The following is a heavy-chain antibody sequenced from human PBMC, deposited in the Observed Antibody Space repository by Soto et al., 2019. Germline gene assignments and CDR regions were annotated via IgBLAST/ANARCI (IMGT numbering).Heavy chain of an antibody. J-gene: IGHJ4*02. CDR1: GDSISSSSYY. CDR3: ARHDTYYDSSGYSYYFDY. V-gene: IGHV4-39*01. D-gene: IGHD3-22*01. CDR2: IYYSGST. Sequence: SETLSPTCTVSGDSISSSSYYWGWIRQPPGKGLEWIGSIYYSGSTYYNPSLKSRVTISVDTSKNQFPLKLSSVTAADTAVYYCARHDTYYDSSGYSYYFDYWGQGTLVTVSS.